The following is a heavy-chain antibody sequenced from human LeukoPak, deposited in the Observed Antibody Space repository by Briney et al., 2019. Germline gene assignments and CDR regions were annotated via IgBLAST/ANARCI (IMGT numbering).Heavy chain of an antibody. CDR2: ISSSGSTI. Sequence: PGGSLRLSCAASGFTFSDYYMSWIRQAPGKWLEWVSYISSSGSTIYYADSVKGRFTISRDNAKNSLYLQMNSLRAEDTAVYYCARETDYYDSSGYYYKGAFDIWGQGTMVTVSS. J-gene: IGHJ3*02. CDR3: ARETDYYDSSGYYYKGAFDI. D-gene: IGHD3-22*01. V-gene: IGHV3-11*04. CDR1: GFTFSDYY.